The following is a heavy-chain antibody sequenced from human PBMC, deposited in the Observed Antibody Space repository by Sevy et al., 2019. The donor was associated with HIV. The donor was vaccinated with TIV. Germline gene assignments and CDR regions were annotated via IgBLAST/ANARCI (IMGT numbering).Heavy chain of an antibody. Sequence: ASVKVSCKASGYTFTGYYMHWVRQAPGQGLEWMGWINPNSGGTNYAQKFQGRVTMTRDTSISTAYMELSRLRSDDTAVYYCARDPVVPAAIQAFYPWGQGTLVTVSS. D-gene: IGHD2-2*01. CDR3: ARDPVVPAAIQAFYP. J-gene: IGHJ5*02. CDR2: INPNSGGT. V-gene: IGHV1-2*02. CDR1: GYTFTGYY.